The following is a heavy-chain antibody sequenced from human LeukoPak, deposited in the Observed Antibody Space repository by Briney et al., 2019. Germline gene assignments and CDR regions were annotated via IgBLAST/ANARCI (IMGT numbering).Heavy chain of an antibody. CDR2: IYYSGST. CDR1: GGSISSYY. V-gene: IGHV4-59*08. Sequence: SETLSLTCTVSGGSISSYYWSWIRQPPGKGLEWIGYIYYSGSTNYNPSLKSRVTISVDTSKNQFSLKLGSVTAADTAVYYCARRIMTTVVTRGDYFDYWGQGTLVTVSS. CDR3: ARRIMTTVVTRGDYFDY. D-gene: IGHD4-23*01. J-gene: IGHJ4*02.